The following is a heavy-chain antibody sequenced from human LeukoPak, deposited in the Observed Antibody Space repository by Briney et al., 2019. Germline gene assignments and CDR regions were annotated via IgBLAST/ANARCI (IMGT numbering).Heavy chain of an antibody. CDR1: GGSISTSNYY. D-gene: IGHD3-10*01. CDR3: ARGGYYGSGNDFRFDP. Sequence: SETLSLTCTVSGGSISTSNYYWGWIRQPPGKGLEWIGNIFYSGSTYYSPSLKSRVTISLDTSKNQFSLKLSSVTAADTAVYYCARGGYYGSGNDFRFDPWGQGTLVTVSS. J-gene: IGHJ5*02. V-gene: IGHV4-39*07. CDR2: IFYSGST.